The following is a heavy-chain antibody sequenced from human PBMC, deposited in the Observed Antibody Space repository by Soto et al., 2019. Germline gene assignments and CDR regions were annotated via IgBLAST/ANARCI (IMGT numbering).Heavy chain of an antibody. V-gene: IGHV4-30-4*01. CDR2: IFYSGST. J-gene: IGHJ6*02. Sequence: SETLSLTCSVSGGSFSSGDYYWSWIRQPPGKGLEWIGYIFYSGSTYYNPALESRIIMSVDTSKNQFSLKLSSVTAADTAVYYCARGGLRYFDWFVYGMDVWGQGTTVTVSS. D-gene: IGHD3-9*01. CDR3: ARGGLRYFDWFVYGMDV. CDR1: GGSFSSGDYY.